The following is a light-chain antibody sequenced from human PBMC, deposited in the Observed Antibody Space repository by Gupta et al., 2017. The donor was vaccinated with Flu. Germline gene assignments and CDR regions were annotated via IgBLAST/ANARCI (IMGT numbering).Light chain of an antibody. V-gene: IGKV3-11*01. CDR2: DES. CDR3: QQRSNWSIT. CDR1: QSVSSY. Sequence: EIVLTQSPATLSLSPGERATLSCRASQSVSSYLGWYPQKPGQAPRLLIYDESNRATGIPARVSGSGSGTDFTLTISNLEPEDLAVDYCQQRSNWSITFGQGTRLEIK. J-gene: IGKJ5*01.